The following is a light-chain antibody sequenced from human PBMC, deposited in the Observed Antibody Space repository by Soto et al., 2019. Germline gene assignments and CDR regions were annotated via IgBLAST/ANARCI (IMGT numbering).Light chain of an antibody. CDR1: QRLSSW. CDR2: DTS. J-gene: IGKJ1*01. V-gene: IGKV1-5*01. Sequence: DIQMTQSPSTLSASVGDRVIITCRASQRLSSWLAWYQHKPGQAPKLLLFDTSKLESGVPSRFSGSGTGTECTLTISSLQPDDVATYYSQQYDDYWTFGPGTKVEIK. CDR3: QQYDDYWT.